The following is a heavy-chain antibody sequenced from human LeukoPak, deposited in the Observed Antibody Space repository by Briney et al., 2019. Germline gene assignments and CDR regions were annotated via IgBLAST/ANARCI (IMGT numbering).Heavy chain of an antibody. CDR1: GVSISSSNSY. J-gene: IGHJ4*02. Sequence: SETLSLTCTVSGVSISSSNSYWGWIRQPPGKGLEWIGSIYYSGNTYYNASLKSQVSISIDTSKNQFSLKLSSVTAADTAVYYCARDPVAGTGGVDYWGQGTLVTVSS. V-gene: IGHV4-39*02. CDR3: ARDPVAGTGGVDY. D-gene: IGHD6-19*01. CDR2: IYYSGNT.